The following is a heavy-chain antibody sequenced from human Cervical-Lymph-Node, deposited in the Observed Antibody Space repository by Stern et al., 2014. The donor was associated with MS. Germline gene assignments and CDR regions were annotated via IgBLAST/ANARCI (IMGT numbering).Heavy chain of an antibody. CDR2: IYYSGST. CDR3: ASHDFGDYEFDY. Sequence: QVQLVESGPGLVKPSQTLSLTCTVSGASISSGIYYWIWIRQHPGQGLEWIGYIYYSGSTSYNPSLKGRVSISVDTSKNELSLTLSSVTAADTAVYYCASHDFGDYEFDYWGQGTLVTVSS. V-gene: IGHV4-31*03. D-gene: IGHD4-17*01. CDR1: GASISSGIYY. J-gene: IGHJ4*02.